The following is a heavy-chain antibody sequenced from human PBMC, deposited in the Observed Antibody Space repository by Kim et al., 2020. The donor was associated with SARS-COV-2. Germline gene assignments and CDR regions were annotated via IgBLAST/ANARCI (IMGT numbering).Heavy chain of an antibody. CDR2: T. CDR3: AKVGEYSSSSH. Sequence: TYYADPVKGRFTISRYNSKNSLYLQMNSLRTEDTALYYCAKVGEYSSSSHWGQGTLVTVSS. J-gene: IGHJ4*02. V-gene: IGHV3-43*01. D-gene: IGHD6-6*01.